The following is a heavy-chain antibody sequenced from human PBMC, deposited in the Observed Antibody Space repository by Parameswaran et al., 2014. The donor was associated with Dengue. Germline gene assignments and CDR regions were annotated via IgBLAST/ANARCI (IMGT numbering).Heavy chain of an antibody. D-gene: IGHD2-15*01. CDR2: INHSGST. Sequence: RWIRQPPGKGLEWIGEINHSGSTNYNPSLKSRVTISVDTSKNQFSLKLSSVTAADTAVYYCARRQRSGGQRGYYWGQGTLVTVSS. CDR3: ARRQRSGGQRGYY. J-gene: IGHJ4*02. V-gene: IGHV4-34*01.